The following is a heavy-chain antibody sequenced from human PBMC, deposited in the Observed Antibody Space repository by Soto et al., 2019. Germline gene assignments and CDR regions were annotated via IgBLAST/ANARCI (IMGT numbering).Heavy chain of an antibody. CDR1: GGSISSYY. CDR3: ASRWLGTGYFQH. Sequence: SETLSLTCTVSGGSISSYYWSWIRQPPGKGLEWIGYIYYSGSTNYNPSLKSRVTISVDTSKNQFSLKLSSVTAADTAVCYCASRWLGTGYFQHWGQGTLVTVS. CDR2: IYYSGST. V-gene: IGHV4-59*01. D-gene: IGHD5-12*01. J-gene: IGHJ1*01.